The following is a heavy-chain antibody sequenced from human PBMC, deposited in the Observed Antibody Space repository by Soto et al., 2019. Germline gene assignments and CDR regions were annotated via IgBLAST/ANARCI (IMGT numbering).Heavy chain of an antibody. CDR2: ISSSGGST. D-gene: IGHD4-17*01. Sequence: PGGSLRLSCAASGFIFSTYAMNWVRQAPGKGLEWVSAISSSGGSTFYAESVRGRFTISRDNCINTLYLQMSGLRTEDTAVYYSAHPRGYGVFDAVDIWGQGTMVTV. CDR3: AHPRGYGVFDAVDI. J-gene: IGHJ3*02. CDR1: GFIFSTYA. V-gene: IGHV3-23*01.